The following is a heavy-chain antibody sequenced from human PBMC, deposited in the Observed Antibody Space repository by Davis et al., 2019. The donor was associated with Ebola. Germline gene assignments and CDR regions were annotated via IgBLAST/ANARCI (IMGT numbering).Heavy chain of an antibody. CDR2: IKSDGSSA. D-gene: IGHD2-15*01. CDR1: GFTFRCHW. V-gene: IGHV3-74*01. J-gene: IGHJ4*02. Sequence: GESLKIPCAASGFTFRCHWMHCVRQAPGKGLVWVSQIKSDGSSATYADSVKGRFTISRDNAKNTLYLQMNSLRAEDTAVYYCGSPVVAWGQGTLVTVSS. CDR3: GSPVVA.